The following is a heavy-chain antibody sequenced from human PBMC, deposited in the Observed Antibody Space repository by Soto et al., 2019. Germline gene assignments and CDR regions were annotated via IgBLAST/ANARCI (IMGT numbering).Heavy chain of an antibody. D-gene: IGHD2-15*01. CDR2: IYDRGST. J-gene: IGHJ2*01. CDR1: GGSIRSDY. V-gene: IGHV4-59*08. Sequence: QVQLQESGPGLVKPSETLSLTCTVSGGSIRSDYWSWIRQPPGKGLEWIGYIYDRGSTNYNPSLKSRLTIAIDTDKNQFSLRVNSEPDADTAVYYCARTEECSGGTCYWYFDLWGCGTLVTVSS. CDR3: ARTEECSGGTCYWYFDL.